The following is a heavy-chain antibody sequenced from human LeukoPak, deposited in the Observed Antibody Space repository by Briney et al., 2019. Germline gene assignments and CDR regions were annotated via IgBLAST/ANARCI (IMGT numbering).Heavy chain of an antibody. J-gene: IGHJ4*02. CDR1: GGSFSGYY. CDR2: INHSGGT. Sequence: PSETLSLTCAVYGGSFSGYYWSWIRQPPGKGLEWIGEINHSGGTNYNPSLKSRVTISVDTSKNQFSLKLSSVTAADTAVYYCASLGTWATVRYCSGGSCYSNLWGQGTLVTVSS. V-gene: IGHV4-34*01. D-gene: IGHD2-15*01. CDR3: ASLGTWATVRYCSGGSCYSNL.